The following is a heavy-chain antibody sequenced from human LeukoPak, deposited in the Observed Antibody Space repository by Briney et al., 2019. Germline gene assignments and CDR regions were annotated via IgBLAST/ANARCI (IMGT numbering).Heavy chain of an antibody. D-gene: IGHD6-19*01. CDR3: ANRAVAGPDY. CDR2: ISYDGSNK. V-gene: IGHV3-30*18. J-gene: IGHJ4*02. CDR1: GFTFSSYC. Sequence: GGSLRLSCAASGFTFSSYCMHWVRQAPGKGLEWVAVISYDGSNKYYADSVKGRFTISRDNSKNTLYLQMNSLRAEDTAVYYCANRAVAGPDYWGQGTLVTVSS.